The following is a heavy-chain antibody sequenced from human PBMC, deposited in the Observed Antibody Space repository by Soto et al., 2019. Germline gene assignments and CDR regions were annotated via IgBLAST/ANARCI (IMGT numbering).Heavy chain of an antibody. V-gene: IGHV3-11*01. CDR1: GFTFSDYY. CDR2: ISSSGSTI. CDR3: ARDQWGVVVPATPPPPAPYYYYYYYMDV. J-gene: IGHJ6*03. Sequence: QVQLVESGGGLVKPGGSLRLSCAASGFTFSDYYMSWIRQAPGKGLEWVSYISSSGSTIYYADSVKGRFTISRDNAKNPLLLQMNSLRAEDTAVYYCARDQWGVVVPATPPPPAPYYYYYYYMDVWGKGTTVTVSS. D-gene: IGHD2-2*01.